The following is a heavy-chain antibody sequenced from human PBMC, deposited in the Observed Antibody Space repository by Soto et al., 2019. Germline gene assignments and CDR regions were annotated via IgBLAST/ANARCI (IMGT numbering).Heavy chain of an antibody. D-gene: IGHD6-13*01. CDR2: IYSGGST. Sequence: PGGSLRLSCAASGFTVSSNYMSWVRQAPGKGLEWVSVIYSGGSTYYADSVKGRFTISRHNSKNTLYLQMNSLRAEDTAVYYCARVSSSSEFRVDYWGQGTLVTVSS. CDR1: GFTVSSNY. V-gene: IGHV3-53*04. CDR3: ARVSSSSEFRVDY. J-gene: IGHJ4*02.